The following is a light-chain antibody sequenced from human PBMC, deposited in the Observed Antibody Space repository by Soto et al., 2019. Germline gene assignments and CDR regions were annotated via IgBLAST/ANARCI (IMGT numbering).Light chain of an antibody. CDR2: EVD. Sequence: QSALTQPPSASGSPGQSVTISCTGTSSDVGGYNYVSWYQHHPGKAPKLIIYEVDERPSGVPDRFSGSMSGNTASLTVSGLQAEDEADYYCSSYVGSNNFPYVFGTGTKVTVL. V-gene: IGLV2-8*01. J-gene: IGLJ1*01. CDR3: SSYVGSNNFPYV. CDR1: SSDVGGYNY.